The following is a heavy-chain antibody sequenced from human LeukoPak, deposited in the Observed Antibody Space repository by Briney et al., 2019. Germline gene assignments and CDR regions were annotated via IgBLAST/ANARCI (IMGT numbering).Heavy chain of an antibody. D-gene: IGHD5-24*01. V-gene: IGHV4-4*07. CDR3: ARVGRDGYNYYYFDY. CDR2: IYTSGST. Sequence: SETLSLTCTASGGSISSYYWSWIRQPAGKGLEWIGRIYTSGSTNYNPSLKSRVTMSVNTSKNQFSLKLSSVTAADTAVYYCARVGRDGYNYYYFDYWGQGTLVTVSS. J-gene: IGHJ4*02. CDR1: GGSISSYY.